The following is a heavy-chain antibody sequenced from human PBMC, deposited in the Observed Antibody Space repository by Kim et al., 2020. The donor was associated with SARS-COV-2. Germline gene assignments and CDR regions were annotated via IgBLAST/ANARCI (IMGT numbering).Heavy chain of an antibody. CDR1: GFTFSSYA. V-gene: IGHV3-23*01. J-gene: IGHJ4*02. CDR2: ISGSGGST. Sequence: GGSLRLSCAASGFTFSSYAMSWVRQAPGKGLEWVSAISGSGGSTYYADSVKGRFTISRDNSKNTLYLQMNSLRAEDTAVYYCAKAPYDYVWGSHNIDYWGQGTLVTVSS. D-gene: IGHD3-16*01. CDR3: AKAPYDYVWGSHNIDY.